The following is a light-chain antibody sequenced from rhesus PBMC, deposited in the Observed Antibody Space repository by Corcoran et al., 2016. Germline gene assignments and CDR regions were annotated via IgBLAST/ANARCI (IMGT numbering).Light chain of an antibody. Sequence: DIQMTQSPSSLSASVGDTVTITCRASQGISNYLAWYQQKPGETPKLLIYEASSLQSGIPSRFSGSGSGADFTLTISNQQPEDFATYYCQQYHSIPWTFGQGTKVEIK. V-gene: IGKV1S15*01. CDR1: QGISNY. J-gene: IGKJ1*01. CDR3: QQYHSIPWT. CDR2: EAS.